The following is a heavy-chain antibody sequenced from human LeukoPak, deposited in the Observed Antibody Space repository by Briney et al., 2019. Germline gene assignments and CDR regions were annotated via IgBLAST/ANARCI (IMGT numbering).Heavy chain of an antibody. CDR1: GFIFSRYG. CDR2: ISYDGNNK. D-gene: IGHD4-11*01. CDR3: AREYQDYTLAY. J-gene: IGHJ4*02. Sequence: GRPLRLSCAASGFIFSRYGMHWVRQAPGTGLEWVAVISYDGNNKYYANSVKGRFTISRDNFRNTLYLQMNSLRPEDTAVYYCAREYQDYTLAYWGQGALVTVSS. V-gene: IGHV3-30*03.